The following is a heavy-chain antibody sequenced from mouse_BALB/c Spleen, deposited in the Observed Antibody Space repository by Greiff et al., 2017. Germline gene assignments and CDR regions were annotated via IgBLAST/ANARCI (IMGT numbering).Heavy chain of an antibody. D-gene: IGHD1-1*01. CDR1: GYTFTDYE. CDR3: TSYYYGSSYSAMDY. Sequence: VKLQESGAELVRPGASVTLSCKASGYTFTDYEMHWVKQTPVHGLEWIGAIDPETGGTAYNQKFKGKATLTADKSSSTAYMELRSLTSEDSAVYYCTSYYYGSSYSAMDYWGQGTSVTVSS. V-gene: IGHV1-15*01. J-gene: IGHJ4*01. CDR2: IDPETGGT.